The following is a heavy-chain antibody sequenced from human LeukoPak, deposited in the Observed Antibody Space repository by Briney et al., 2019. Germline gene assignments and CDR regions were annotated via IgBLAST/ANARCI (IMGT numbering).Heavy chain of an antibody. D-gene: IGHD3-22*01. J-gene: IGHJ4*02. Sequence: SVKVSCTASGGTFSSYAISWVRQAPGQGLEWMGGIIPIFGTANYAQKFQGRVTITVDESTSTAYMELSSLRSEDTAVYYCARNYYDSSGYYYHFDYWGQGTLVTVSS. V-gene: IGHV1-69*13. CDR3: ARNYYDSSGYYYHFDY. CDR2: IIPIFGTA. CDR1: GGTFSSYA.